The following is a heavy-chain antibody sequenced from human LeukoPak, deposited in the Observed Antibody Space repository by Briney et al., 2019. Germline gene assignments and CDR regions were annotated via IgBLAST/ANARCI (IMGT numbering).Heavy chain of an antibody. Sequence: GESLKISFQASGXSFTTLYISWVRQMPGKGLEWMGRIDPSDSYTDYSPAFEGHVTISVDQSINTAFLQWSSLKASDTAMYYCARQIEAGATSPFDYWGQGTLVTVSS. CDR1: GXSFTTLY. CDR2: IDPSDSYT. J-gene: IGHJ4*02. V-gene: IGHV5-10-1*01. CDR3: ARQIEAGATSPFDY. D-gene: IGHD1-26*01.